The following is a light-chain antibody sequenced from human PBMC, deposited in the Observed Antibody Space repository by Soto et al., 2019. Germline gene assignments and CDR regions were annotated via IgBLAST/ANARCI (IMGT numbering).Light chain of an antibody. CDR3: MQALQART. V-gene: IGKV2-28*01. J-gene: IGKJ2*01. CDR2: LGS. Sequence: DIVLTQSPLSLPVSPGEPASISCRSSQSLLYSNGYNYLDWYLQKPGQSPQLLIYLGSNRASGVPDRFSGSGSSTDFTLKISRAEAEDVGVYYCMQALQARTFGQGTKLEI. CDR1: QSLLYSNGYNY.